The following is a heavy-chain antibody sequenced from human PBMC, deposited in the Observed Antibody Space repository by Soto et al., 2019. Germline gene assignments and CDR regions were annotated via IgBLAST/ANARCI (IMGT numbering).Heavy chain of an antibody. CDR1: GITFSNYA. D-gene: IGHD5-18*01. V-gene: IGHV3-23*01. J-gene: IGHJ4*02. CDR3: AKEGGGGTAMVTSYFDY. CDR2: ISGSGTGT. Sequence: EVQLLESGGGLVQPGGSLRLSCAASGITFSNYALSWVRQAPGKGLEWVSGISGSGTGTYYADSVKGRFTISRDNSKSTLYLHMNSLRADDTAIYYCAKEGGGGTAMVTSYFDYWGQGTLVPVSS.